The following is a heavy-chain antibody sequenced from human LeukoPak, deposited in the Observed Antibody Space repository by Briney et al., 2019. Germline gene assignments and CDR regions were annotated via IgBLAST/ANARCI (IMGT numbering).Heavy chain of an antibody. CDR1: GGSISSYY. D-gene: IGHD1-26*01. J-gene: IGHJ6*02. CDR3: AKIPNSYPFFHYGFDV. Sequence: SETLSLTCTVPGGSISSYYWSWIRQPPGKGLEWIGYMYYSGRTNYNPSLKSRVSISMDTSKNQVSLNLTSATAADTAVYYCAKIPNSYPFFHYGFDVWGQGTTVTVSS. V-gene: IGHV4-59*08. CDR2: MYYSGRT.